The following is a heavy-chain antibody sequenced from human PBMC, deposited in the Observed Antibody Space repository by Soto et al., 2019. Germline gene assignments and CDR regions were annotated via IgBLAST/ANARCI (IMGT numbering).Heavy chain of an antibody. J-gene: IGHJ6*02. D-gene: IGHD3-3*01. CDR3: ARFGDTDV. Sequence: PSETLSLTCTVSGGSISSYYWSWIRQPPGKGLEWIGYIYYSGSTNYNPSLKSRVTISVDTSKNQFSLKLSSVTAADTAVYYCARFGDTDVWGQGTTVTVSS. CDR2: IYYSGST. CDR1: GGSISSYY. V-gene: IGHV4-59*01.